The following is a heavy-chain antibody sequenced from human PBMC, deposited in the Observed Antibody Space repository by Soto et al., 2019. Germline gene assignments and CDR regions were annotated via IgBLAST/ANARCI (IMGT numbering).Heavy chain of an antibody. J-gene: IGHJ4*02. CDR3: AKVHYDILTGYYSNFDY. D-gene: IGHD3-9*01. V-gene: IGHV3-23*01. Sequence: LSLSCAASGFTFSSYAMSWVRQAPGKGLEWVSAISGSGGSTYYADSVKGRFTISRDNSKNTLYLQMNSLRAEDTAVYYCAKVHYDILTGYYSNFDYWGQGTLVTVSS. CDR2: ISGSGGST. CDR1: GFTFSSYA.